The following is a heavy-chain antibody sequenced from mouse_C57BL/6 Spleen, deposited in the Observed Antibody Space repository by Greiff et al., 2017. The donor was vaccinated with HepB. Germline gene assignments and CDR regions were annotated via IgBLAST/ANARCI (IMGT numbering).Heavy chain of an antibody. D-gene: IGHD3-2*02. J-gene: IGHJ3*01. V-gene: IGHV1-82*01. CDR2: IYPGDGDT. Sequence: QVQLQQSGPELVKPGASVKISCKASGYAFSSSWMNWVKQRPGKGLEWIGRIYPGDGDTNYNGKFKGKATLTADKSSSTAYMQLSSLTSEDSAVYFCARSPAQARFAYWGQGTLVTVSA. CDR1: GYAFSSSW. CDR3: ARSPAQARFAY.